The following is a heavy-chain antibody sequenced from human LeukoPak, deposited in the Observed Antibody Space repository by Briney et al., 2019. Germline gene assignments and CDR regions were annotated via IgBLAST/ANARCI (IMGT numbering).Heavy chain of an antibody. V-gene: IGHV1-3*01. Sequence: GASVKVSCKASGYTFTSYAMHWVRQAPGQRLEWMGLINAGNGNTKYSQKFQGRVIITRDTSASTAYMELSSLRSEDTAVYYCARDLIAAAAYYYYYGMDVWGQGTTVTVSS. CDR3: ARDLIAAAAYYYYYGMDV. D-gene: IGHD6-13*01. CDR2: INAGNGNT. CDR1: GYTFTSYA. J-gene: IGHJ6*02.